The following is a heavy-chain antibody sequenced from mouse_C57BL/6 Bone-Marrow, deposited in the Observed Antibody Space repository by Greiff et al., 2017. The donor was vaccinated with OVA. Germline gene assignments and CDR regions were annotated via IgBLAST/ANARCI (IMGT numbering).Heavy chain of an antibody. Sequence: VQLQESGAELVKPGASVKLSCKASGYTFTSYAIHWVKQRPGQGLEWIGWFYPGDGSTKYNEKFKVKATLTVDTSSSTAYMELSSLTSEDSAVYYCARRYCGSSDWYFDFWGTGTTVTVSS. J-gene: IGHJ1*03. D-gene: IGHD1-1*01. V-gene: IGHV1-85*01. CDR2: FYPGDGST. CDR1: GYTFTSYA. CDR3: ARRYCGSSDWYFDF.